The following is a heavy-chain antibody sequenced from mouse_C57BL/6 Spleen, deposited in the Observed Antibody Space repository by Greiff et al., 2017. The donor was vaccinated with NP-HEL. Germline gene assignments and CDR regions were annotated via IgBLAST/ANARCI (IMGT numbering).Heavy chain of an antibody. V-gene: IGHV1-26*01. CDR1: GYTFTDYY. Sequence: EVQLQQSGPELVKPGASVKISCKASGYTFTDYYMNWVKQSHGKSLEWIGDINPNNGGTSYNQKFKGKATLTVDKPSSTAYMELRSLTSEDYAVYYCAREGQIYDDYFDYWGQGTTLTVSS. CDR2: INPNNGGT. D-gene: IGHD2-3*01. J-gene: IGHJ2*01. CDR3: AREGQIYDDYFDY.